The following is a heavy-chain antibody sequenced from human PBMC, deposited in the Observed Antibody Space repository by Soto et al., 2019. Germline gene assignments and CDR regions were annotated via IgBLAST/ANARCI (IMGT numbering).Heavy chain of an antibody. J-gene: IGHJ3*02. Sequence: QVQLVQSGAEVKKPGASVKISCEASGYSFTSQYVHWVRQAPGQGLEWMGIINPNGGSTTYAQKFQGRASMAGGTSTVTVYMGRGTLTSEDTAVFYCAREKGVRAGGGGTEPLDIWGQGTMVTVAS. D-gene: IGHD3-16*01. CDR3: AREKGVRAGGGGTEPLDI. CDR1: GYSFTSQY. CDR2: INPNGGST. V-gene: IGHV1-46*01.